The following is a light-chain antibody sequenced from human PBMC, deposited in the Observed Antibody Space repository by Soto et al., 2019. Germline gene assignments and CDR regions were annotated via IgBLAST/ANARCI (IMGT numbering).Light chain of an antibody. CDR2: GAS. V-gene: IGKV3-15*01. CDR1: QSVSSN. J-gene: IGKJ1*01. Sequence: ERVMTQSPATLSVSPGERATLSCRASQSVSSNLAWYQQKPGQAPRLLIYGASTRATGIPARFSGSGSGTEFTLTISSLQSEAFAIYFCQQYNNWPPDRTFGQGTKMEIK. CDR3: QQYNNWPPDRT.